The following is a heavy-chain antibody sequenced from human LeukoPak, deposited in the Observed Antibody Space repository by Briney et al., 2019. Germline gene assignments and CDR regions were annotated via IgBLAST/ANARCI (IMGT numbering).Heavy chain of an antibody. CDR2: ISGSGGST. CDR1: GFTFSSYA. CDR3: AKGSAAYYYDSSGYNLDY. V-gene: IGHV3-23*01. D-gene: IGHD3-22*01. J-gene: IGHJ4*02. Sequence: GGSLRLSCAASGFTFSSYAMSWVRQAPGKGLEWVSAISGSGGSTYYADSVKGRFTISRDNSKNTLYLQMNSLRAEDTAVYYCAKGSAAYYYDSSGYNLDYWGQGTLVTVSS.